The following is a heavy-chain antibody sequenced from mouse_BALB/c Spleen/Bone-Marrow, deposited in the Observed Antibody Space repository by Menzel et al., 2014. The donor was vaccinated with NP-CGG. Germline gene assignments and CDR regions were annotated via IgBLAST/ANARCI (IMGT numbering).Heavy chain of an antibody. Sequence: VQLQQPGPELVKPGASVKMSCKASGYIFTDYYMKWVKRSHGKSLEWIGDINPINGDTFYNQKFKGKAALTVDRSSSTAYMQLDSLTSEDSAVYYCAMGVRLYWYFDVWGAGTTVTVSS. V-gene: IGHV1-26*01. CDR1: GYIFTDYY. CDR3: AMGVRLYWYFDV. J-gene: IGHJ1*01. CDR2: INPINGDT. D-gene: IGHD2-3*01.